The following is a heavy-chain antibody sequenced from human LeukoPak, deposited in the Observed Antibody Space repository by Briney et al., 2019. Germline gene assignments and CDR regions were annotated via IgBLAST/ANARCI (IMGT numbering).Heavy chain of an antibody. CDR3: AKVLGYYYDSSGYLALDY. D-gene: IGHD3-22*01. CDR1: GFTFSSYA. J-gene: IGHJ4*02. Sequence: PGGSLRLSCAASGFTFSSYAMSWVRQAPGKGLEWVSAISGSGGSTYYADSVKGRFTISRDNSKNTLYLQMNSLRAEDTAVYYCAKVLGYYYDSSGYLALDYWGQGTLVTVSS. V-gene: IGHV3-23*01. CDR2: ISGSGGST.